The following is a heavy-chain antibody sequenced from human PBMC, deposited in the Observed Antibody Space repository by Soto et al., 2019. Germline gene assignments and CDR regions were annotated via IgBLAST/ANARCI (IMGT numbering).Heavy chain of an antibody. CDR1: GFTFSSSW. CDR3: ARGTGTNFDY. V-gene: IGHV3-74*01. Sequence: EVQLVESGGGLVQPGGSLRLSCAASGFTFSSSWMHWVRLAPGKGLVWVSRINSDGSTTNYADSVKGRFTISRDNAKSTLYLQVNSPRADDTAVYYCARGTGTNFDYWGQGTLVTVSS. CDR2: INSDGSTT. D-gene: IGHD1-1*01. J-gene: IGHJ4*02.